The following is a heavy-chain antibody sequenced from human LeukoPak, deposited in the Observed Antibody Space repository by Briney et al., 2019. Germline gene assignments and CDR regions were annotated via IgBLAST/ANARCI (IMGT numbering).Heavy chain of an antibody. D-gene: IGHD1-26*01. CDR3: AKEGAGRTWSSFDY. Sequence: SGGSLRLSCAASGFTLSSYAMHWVRQAPGKGLEWVAVISYDGTNKYYADSVKGRFTISRDNSKNTLYLQMNSLRAEDTAVYYCAKEGAGRTWSSFDYWGQGTLVTVSS. CDR2: ISYDGTNK. V-gene: IGHV3-30*18. CDR1: GFTLSSYA. J-gene: IGHJ4*02.